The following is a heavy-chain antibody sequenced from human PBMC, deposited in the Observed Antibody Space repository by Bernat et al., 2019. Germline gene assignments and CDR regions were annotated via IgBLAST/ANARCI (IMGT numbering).Heavy chain of an antibody. CDR3: VRIGYSTSSLGIDY. CDR2: INRDGSIT. CDR1: GFTFSSYA. D-gene: IGHD6-6*01. J-gene: IGHJ4*02. Sequence: VQLVESGGGVVQPGRSLRLSCAASGFTFSSYAMHWVRQAPGKGLEWVSRINRDGSITSYADSVRGRFTISRDNAKNTLFLQMSSLRAEDTAVYYCVRIGYSTSSLGIDYWGQGALVIVSS. V-gene: IGHV3-74*02.